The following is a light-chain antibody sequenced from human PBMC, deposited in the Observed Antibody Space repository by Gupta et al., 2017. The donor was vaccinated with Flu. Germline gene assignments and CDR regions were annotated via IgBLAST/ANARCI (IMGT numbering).Light chain of an antibody. CDR3: QQYNNRPPWT. CDR1: QSVGNN. CDR2: NAV. V-gene: IGKV3-15*01. J-gene: IGKJ1*01. Sequence: TGSPATLSGSPGESATLSCRASQSVGNNLAWYQQKPGQAPRVLIYNAVTRATGIPARFSASGSETEFTLTISSLQSEDFALYYCQQYNNRPPWTFGQGTRVDI.